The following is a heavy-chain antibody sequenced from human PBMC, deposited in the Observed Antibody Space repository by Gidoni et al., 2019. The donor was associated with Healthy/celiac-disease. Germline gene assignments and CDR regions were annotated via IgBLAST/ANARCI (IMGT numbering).Heavy chain of an antibody. D-gene: IGHD1-26*01. V-gene: IGHV3-23*01. J-gene: IGHJ4*02. CDR3: AKGGSYYPFDH. CDR1: GFTFSSYA. Sequence: CAASGFTFSSYAMGWVRQAPGKGLEWVSAISGSGGSTYYADSVRGRFTISRDNSKNTLDLQMNSLGAEDTAVYYCAKGGSYYPFDHWGQGTLVTVSS. CDR2: ISGSGGST.